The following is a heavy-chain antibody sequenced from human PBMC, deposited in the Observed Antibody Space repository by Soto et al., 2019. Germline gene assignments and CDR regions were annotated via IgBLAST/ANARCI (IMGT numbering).Heavy chain of an antibody. J-gene: IGHJ3*02. V-gene: IGHV1-18*01. D-gene: IGHD3-22*01. Sequence: ASVKVSCKASGYTFTSYGISWVRQAPGQGLEWMGWISAYNGSTNYAQKLQGRVTMTTDTSTSTAYMELRSLRSDDTAVYYCARAAYYDSSGYPLGAFDIWGQGTMVTVSS. CDR2: ISAYNGST. CDR3: ARAAYYDSSGYPLGAFDI. CDR1: GYTFTSYG.